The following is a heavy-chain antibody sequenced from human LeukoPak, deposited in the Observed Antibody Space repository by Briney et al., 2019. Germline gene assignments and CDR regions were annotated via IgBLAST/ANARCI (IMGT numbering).Heavy chain of an antibody. D-gene: IGHD6-13*01. CDR2: ISAYNGNT. J-gene: IGHJ4*02. CDR1: GYTFTSYG. Sequence: GASVNVSCKASGYTFTSYGISWVRQAPGQGLEWMGWISAYNGNTNYAQKLQGRVTMTTDTSTSTAYMELRSLRSDDTAVYYCARYRYSSSWDYFDYWGQGTLVTVSS. CDR3: ARYRYSSSWDYFDY. V-gene: IGHV1-18*01.